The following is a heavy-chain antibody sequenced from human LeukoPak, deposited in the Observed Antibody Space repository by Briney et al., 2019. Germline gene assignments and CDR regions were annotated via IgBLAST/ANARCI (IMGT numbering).Heavy chain of an antibody. CDR3: ARDAPLVSGQPTFDD. Sequence: GASVKVSCKASGYTFTSYDINWVRQATGQGLEWMGWMNPNSGNTGYAQKFQGRVTMTTDTSTSTAYMELRSLRSDDTAVYYCARDAPLVSGQPTFDDWGRGTLVTVSS. J-gene: IGHJ4*02. D-gene: IGHD2-2*01. V-gene: IGHV1-8*01. CDR1: GYTFTSYD. CDR2: MNPNSGNT.